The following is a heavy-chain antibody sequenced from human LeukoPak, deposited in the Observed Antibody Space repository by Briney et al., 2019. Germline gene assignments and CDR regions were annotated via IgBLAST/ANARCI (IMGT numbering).Heavy chain of an antibody. CDR3: ARDPSDSSSWYWNY. Sequence: GGSLRLSCAASGFTFDDYAMHWVRQAPGKGLEWVSLISGDGGSTYYADSVKGRFTISRDNSKNSLYLQMNSLRAEDTAVYYCARDPSDSSSWYWNYWGQGTLVTVSS. J-gene: IGHJ4*02. V-gene: IGHV3-43*02. CDR1: GFTFDDYA. CDR2: ISGDGGST. D-gene: IGHD6-13*01.